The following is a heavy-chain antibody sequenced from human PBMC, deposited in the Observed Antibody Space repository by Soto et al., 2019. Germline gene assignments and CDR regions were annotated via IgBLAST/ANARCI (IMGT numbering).Heavy chain of an antibody. CDR2: ISATGGST. CDR3: ARGGSGYTWFNEF. J-gene: IGHJ4*02. Sequence: EVQLLESGGGLVQPGGSLRLSCAASGFTFGHYAMAWVRQAPGKGLEWVSAISATGGSTFYADSVKGRFTISRDNFKNTLYLQINSLRAEDTAKYYCARGGSGYTWFNEFWGQGTLVTVSS. CDR1: GFTFGHYA. V-gene: IGHV3-23*01. D-gene: IGHD3-22*01.